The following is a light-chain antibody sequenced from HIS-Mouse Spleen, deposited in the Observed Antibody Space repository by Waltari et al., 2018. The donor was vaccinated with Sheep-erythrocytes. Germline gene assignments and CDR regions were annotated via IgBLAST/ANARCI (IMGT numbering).Light chain of an antibody. CDR1: QGIRNY. V-gene: IGKV1-6*01. CDR3: LQDYNYPYT. CDR2: AAS. J-gene: IGKJ2*01. Sequence: AIQMTQSPSSLSASVGDRVTITCRASQGIRNYLGWYQQKPGKATKLLIYAASSLQSGVPSRFSGSGSGTDFTLTISSLQPEDFATYYCLQDYNYPYTFGQGTKLEIK.